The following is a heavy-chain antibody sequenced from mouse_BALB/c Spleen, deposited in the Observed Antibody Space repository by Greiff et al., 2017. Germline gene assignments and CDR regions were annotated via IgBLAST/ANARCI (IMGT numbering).Heavy chain of an antibody. CDR3: ARPLDSSGYWFAY. CDR2: ISSGGSYT. Sequence: EVQLVESGGDLVKPGGSLKLSCAASGFTFSSYGMSWVRQTPDKRLAWVATISSGGSYTYYPDSVKGRFTISRDNAKNTLYLQMSSLKSEDTAMYYCARPLDSSGYWFAYWGQGTLVTVSA. CDR1: GFTFSSYG. D-gene: IGHD3-2*01. V-gene: IGHV5-6*01. J-gene: IGHJ3*01.